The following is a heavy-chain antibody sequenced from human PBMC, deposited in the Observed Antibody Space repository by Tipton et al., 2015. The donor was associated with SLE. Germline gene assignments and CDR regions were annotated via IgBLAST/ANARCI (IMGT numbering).Heavy chain of an antibody. J-gene: IGHJ4*02. V-gene: IGHV1-46*01. CDR1: TYY. CDR3: ARVRVDTAMGVFDF. Sequence: QVQLVQSGAEVKKPGASVKVSCKAPTYYIHWVRQAPGQGLEWMGTINPTGGSTSYAQKFQGRVTMTSDTSTSTAYMELRSLRSDDTAIYYCARVRVDTAMGVFDFWGQGTLVTVSS. D-gene: IGHD5-18*01. CDR2: INPTGGST.